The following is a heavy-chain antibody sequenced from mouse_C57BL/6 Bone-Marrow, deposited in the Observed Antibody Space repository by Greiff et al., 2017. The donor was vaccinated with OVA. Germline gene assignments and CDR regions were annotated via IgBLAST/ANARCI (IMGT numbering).Heavy chain of an antibody. J-gene: IGHJ4*01. CDR3: AREGAYYYAMDY. Sequence: QVQLQQPGAELVMPGASVKLSCKASGYTFTSYWMHWVKQRPGQGLEWIGEIDPSDSYTNYNQKFKGKSTLTVDKSSSTAYMQLSSLTSEGSAVYYCAREGAYYYAMDYWGQGTSVTVSS. V-gene: IGHV1-69*01. CDR1: GYTFTSYW. CDR2: IDPSDSYT.